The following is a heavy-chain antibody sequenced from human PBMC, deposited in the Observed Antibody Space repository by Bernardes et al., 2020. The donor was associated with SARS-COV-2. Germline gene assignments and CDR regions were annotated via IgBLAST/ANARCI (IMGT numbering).Heavy chain of an antibody. CDR3: ARHGHLWKYGPYFEY. V-gene: IGHV4-59*01. D-gene: IGHD1-7*01. CDR1: AGSLNTYY. J-gene: IGHJ4*02. CDR2: IYYNGNS. Sequence: SETLSLTCTVSAGSLNTYYWSWIRQPPGKGLEWIGYIYYNGNSNYNPSLKSRATISLDASKNQFSLKVASVTAADTAVYYCARHGHLWKYGPYFEYWGQGTLVTGCS.